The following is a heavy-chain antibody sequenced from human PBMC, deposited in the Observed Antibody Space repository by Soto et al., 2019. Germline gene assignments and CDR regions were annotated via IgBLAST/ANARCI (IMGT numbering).Heavy chain of an antibody. Sequence: QVQLVESGGGVVQPGRSLRLSCAASGFTFSSYAMHWVRQAPGKGLELVAVISYDGSNKYYADSVKGRFTISRDNSKNTLYLQMNSLRAEDTAVYYCARMYYYDSSGYHNYYYGMDVWGQGTTVTVSS. V-gene: IGHV3-30-3*01. CDR1: GFTFSSYA. CDR3: ARMYYYDSSGYHNYYYGMDV. D-gene: IGHD3-22*01. CDR2: ISYDGSNK. J-gene: IGHJ6*02.